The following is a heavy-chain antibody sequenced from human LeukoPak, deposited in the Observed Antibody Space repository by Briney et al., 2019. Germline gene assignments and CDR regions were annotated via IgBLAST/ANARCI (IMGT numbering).Heavy chain of an antibody. J-gene: IGHJ5*02. D-gene: IGHD6-13*01. CDR2: ISGSGSTI. CDR3: AKSGHWRQLVENGNWFDP. V-gene: IGHV3-48*03. Sequence: GGSLRLSCVASGFTFSSYETNWVRQAPGKGLEWVSYISGSGSTIYYADSVKGRFTISRDNAKNSLYLQMNSLRAEDTAVYYCAKSGHWRQLVENGNWFDPWGQGTLVTVSS. CDR1: GFTFSSYE.